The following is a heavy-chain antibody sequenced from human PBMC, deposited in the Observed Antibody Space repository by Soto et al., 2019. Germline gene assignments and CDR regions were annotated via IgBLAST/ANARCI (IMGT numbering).Heavy chain of an antibody. V-gene: IGHV3-74*01. J-gene: IGHJ4*02. D-gene: IGHD3-16*01. Sequence: EVQLVESGGGLVQPGGSLRLSCAASGFTFSSYWMHWVRQAPGKGLVWVSRTNEDGSTINYADSVKGRFTISRDNAKNSWYREMNSGGAEATAVYYGKGDVGGRGGYWGQGTLVTVSS. CDR3: KGDVGGRGGY. CDR1: GFTFSSYW. CDR2: TNEDGSTI.